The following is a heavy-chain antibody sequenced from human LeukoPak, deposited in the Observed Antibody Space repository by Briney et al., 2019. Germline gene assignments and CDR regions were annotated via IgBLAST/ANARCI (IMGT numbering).Heavy chain of an antibody. J-gene: IGHJ4*02. CDR2: ISSSGSTI. CDR3: ARDSYYDSSPGD. Sequence: GGSVRLSCVASGFTFSDYYMSWLHQAPGKGLEGVSYISSSGSTIYYADSVKGRFTISRDNAKNSLYLQMKSLRAEDTAVYYCARDSYYDSSPGDWGQGTLVTVSS. CDR1: GFTFSDYY. V-gene: IGHV3-11*01. D-gene: IGHD3-22*01.